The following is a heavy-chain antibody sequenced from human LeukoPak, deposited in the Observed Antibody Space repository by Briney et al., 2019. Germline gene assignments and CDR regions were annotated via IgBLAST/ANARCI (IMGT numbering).Heavy chain of an antibody. V-gene: IGHV4-34*01. D-gene: IGHD3-9*01. CDR1: GGSFSGYY. CDR3: ARRGALNYDILTGTYNWFDP. Sequence: SETLSLTCAVYGGSFSGYYWSWIRQPPGKGLEWIGEINHSGSTNYNPSPKSRVTISVDTSKNQFSLKLSSVTAADTAVYYCARRGALNYDILTGTYNWFDPWGQGTLVTVSS. CDR2: INHSGST. J-gene: IGHJ5*02.